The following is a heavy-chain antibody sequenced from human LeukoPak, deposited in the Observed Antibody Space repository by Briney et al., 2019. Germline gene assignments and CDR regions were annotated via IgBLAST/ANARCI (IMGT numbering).Heavy chain of an antibody. Sequence: SKTLSLTCTVSGGSISSYYWSWIRQPPGKGLEWIGYIYYSGSTNYNPSLKSRVTISVDTSKNQFSLKLSSVTAADTAVYYCARNSYDISPVSFDYWGQGTLVTVSS. V-gene: IGHV4-59*01. J-gene: IGHJ4*02. CDR2: IYYSGST. CDR3: ARNSYDISPVSFDY. CDR1: GGSISSYY. D-gene: IGHD3-9*01.